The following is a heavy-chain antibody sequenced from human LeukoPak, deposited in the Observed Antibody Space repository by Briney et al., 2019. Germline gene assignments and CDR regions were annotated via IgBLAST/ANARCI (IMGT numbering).Heavy chain of an antibody. V-gene: IGHV3-23*01. D-gene: IGHD3-10*01. CDR3: ARDPRFGELLQEFYYYGMDV. J-gene: IGHJ6*02. CDR1: GFTFSSSA. Sequence: PGGSLRLSCAASGFTFSSSAMTWGRQAPGKGLEWVSTVSGSGGSTYYADSVKGRFTISRDNSKNTLYLQMNSLRAEDTAVYYCARDPRFGELLQEFYYYGMDVWGQGTTVTVSS. CDR2: VSGSGGST.